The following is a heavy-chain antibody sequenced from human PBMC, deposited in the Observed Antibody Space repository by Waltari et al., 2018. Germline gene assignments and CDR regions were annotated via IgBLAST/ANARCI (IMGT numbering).Heavy chain of an antibody. J-gene: IGHJ4*02. Sequence: QVQLVQSGAEVKKPGASVKVSCKASGYTLDNYGVSWVRQAPGQGLEWMVWISAYNGKTYFEPKFQGRVTVTTDTSTSTAYMELRSLRSDDTAVYYCARDRYQFDSSGYYLFDYWGQGTLVTVSS. CDR2: ISAYNGKT. D-gene: IGHD3-22*01. V-gene: IGHV1-18*01. CDR3: ARDRYQFDSSGYYLFDY. CDR1: GYTLDNYG.